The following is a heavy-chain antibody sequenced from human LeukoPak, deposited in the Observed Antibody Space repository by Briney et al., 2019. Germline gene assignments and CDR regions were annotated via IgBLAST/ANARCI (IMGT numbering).Heavy chain of an antibody. CDR3: ARLGSYYYYMDV. CDR1: GFTFSNYW. D-gene: IGHD3-16*01. V-gene: IGHV3-7*01. J-gene: IGHJ6*03. CDR2: INQDGSEN. Sequence: GGSLRLSCAASGFTFSNYWMSWVRQAPGKGLEWVANINQDGSENYYVDSVKGRFTISRDNAKNSLYLQMNSLRAEDTAVYYCARLGSYYYYMDVWGKGATVTVSS.